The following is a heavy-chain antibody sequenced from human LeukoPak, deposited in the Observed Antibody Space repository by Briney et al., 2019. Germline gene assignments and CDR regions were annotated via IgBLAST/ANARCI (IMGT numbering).Heavy chain of an antibody. CDR2: INPNSGGT. D-gene: IGHD3-10*01. Sequence: GASVKVSCKASGYTFTGYYMHWVRQPPGQGRDWMGWINPNSGGTNHAQKFQGRVTMTRDTSISTAYMELSRLRSDDAGVYYCARDRGSVYWGQGALVTVSS. J-gene: IGHJ4*02. CDR3: ARDRGSVY. CDR1: GYTFTGYY. V-gene: IGHV1-2*02.